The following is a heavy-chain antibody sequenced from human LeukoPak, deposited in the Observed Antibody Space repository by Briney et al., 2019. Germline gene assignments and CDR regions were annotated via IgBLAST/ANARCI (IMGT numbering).Heavy chain of an antibody. J-gene: IGHJ4*02. CDR3: AKDLSSGNSI. CDR1: GFTFSSSW. D-gene: IGHD4-23*01. CDR2: ISNDGRST. Sequence: GGSLRLSCAASGFTFSSSWMHWVRQAPGRGLFWVSRISNDGRSTTYAESVKGRFTISRDNAKNTLYLQMNSLRVEDTAVYYCAKDLSSGNSIWGQGALVTVSS. V-gene: IGHV3-74*03.